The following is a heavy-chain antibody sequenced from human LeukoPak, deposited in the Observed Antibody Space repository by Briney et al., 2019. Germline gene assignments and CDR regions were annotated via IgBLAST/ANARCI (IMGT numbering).Heavy chain of an antibody. CDR3: AMHTVIASSWSLDY. J-gene: IGHJ4*02. Sequence: PSETLSLTCTVSGGSISDYYWSWIRQPPGKGLEWIGSIYYSGNTYNNPSLKSRVTISVDTSKNQLSLKLTSVTAADTAVYYCAMHTVIASSWSLDYWGQGTLVTVSS. V-gene: IGHV4-59*05. CDR1: GGSISDYY. CDR2: IYYSGNT. D-gene: IGHD6-13*01.